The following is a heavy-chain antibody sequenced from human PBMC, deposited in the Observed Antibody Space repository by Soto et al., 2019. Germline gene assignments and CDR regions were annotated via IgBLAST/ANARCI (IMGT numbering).Heavy chain of an antibody. CDR1: GDSVSSNSAA. J-gene: IGHJ5*02. V-gene: IGHV6-1*01. Sequence: PSQTLSLTCAISGDSVSSNSAAWNWIRQSPSRGLEWLGRTYYRSKWYNDYAVSVKSRITINPDTSKNQFSLQLNSVTPEDTVVYYCARESRYSSGWYSWFDPWGQGTLVTVSS. D-gene: IGHD6-19*01. CDR2: TYYRSKWYN. CDR3: ARESRYSSGWYSWFDP.